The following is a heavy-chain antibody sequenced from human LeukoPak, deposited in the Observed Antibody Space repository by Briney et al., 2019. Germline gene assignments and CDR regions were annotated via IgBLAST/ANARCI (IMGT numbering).Heavy chain of an antibody. V-gene: IGHV3-30*18. CDR3: AKITGGDY. Sequence: GGSLRLSCAASGFTFSSYSMNWVRQAPGKGLEWVAVISYDGSNKYYADSVKGRFTISSDNSKNTLYLQMNSLRAEDTAVYYCAKITGGDYWGQGTLVTVSS. CDR1: GFTFSSYS. D-gene: IGHD1-14*01. CDR2: ISYDGSNK. J-gene: IGHJ4*02.